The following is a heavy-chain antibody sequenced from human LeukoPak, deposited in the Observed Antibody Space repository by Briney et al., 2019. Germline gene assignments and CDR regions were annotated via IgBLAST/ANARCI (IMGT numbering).Heavy chain of an antibody. J-gene: IGHJ4*02. CDR3: AKDGDSHSPPYYFDY. Sequence: GGSLRLSCAASGFTVSSSYMSWVRQAPGKGLEWVSALSGSGANTYYADSVKGRFTISRDNSKNTLYLQMNSLRAEDTAVYYCAKDGDSHSPPYYFDYWGQGTLVTVSS. D-gene: IGHD2-21*01. CDR1: GFTVSSSY. V-gene: IGHV3-23*01. CDR2: LSGSGANT.